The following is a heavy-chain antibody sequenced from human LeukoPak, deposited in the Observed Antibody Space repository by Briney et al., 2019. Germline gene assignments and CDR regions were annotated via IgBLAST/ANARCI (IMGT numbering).Heavy chain of an antibody. CDR1: GFTFDDYG. V-gene: IGHV3-20*04. CDR2: INWNGGST. CDR3: AGAAAGTPYYYYYMDV. J-gene: IGHJ6*03. Sequence: GGSLRLSCAASGFTFDDYGMSWVRQAPGKGLEWVSGINWNGGSTGYADSVKGRFTISRDNAKNSLYLQMNSLRAEDTALYYCAGAAAGTPYYYYYMDVWGKGTTVTVSS. D-gene: IGHD6-13*01.